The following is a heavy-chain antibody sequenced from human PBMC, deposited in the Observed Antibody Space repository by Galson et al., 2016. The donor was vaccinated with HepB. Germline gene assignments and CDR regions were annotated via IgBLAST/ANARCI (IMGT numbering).Heavy chain of an antibody. D-gene: IGHD3-3*01. CDR3: AKDSILDD. V-gene: IGHV3-21*01. CDR2: ISISSNFI. J-gene: IGHJ4*02. Sequence: SLRLSCAASGFTFSHYTMNWVRQPPGKGLEWVSSISISSNFIHYADSLKGRFTISRDNAKNSLFLQMSSLRAEDTAIYYCAKDSILDDWGQGILVTVSS. CDR1: GFTFSHYT.